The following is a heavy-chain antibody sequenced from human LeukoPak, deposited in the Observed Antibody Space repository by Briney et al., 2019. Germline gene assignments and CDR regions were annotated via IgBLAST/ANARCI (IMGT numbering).Heavy chain of an antibody. CDR3: ARTHFGSGSYYYYYYMDV. D-gene: IGHD3-10*01. CDR1: GYTFTSYA. CDR2: IIPIFGTA. Sequence: ASVKVSCKASGYTFTSYAFSWVRQAPGQGLEWMGGIIPIFGTANYAQKFQGRVTITADESTSTAYMELSSLRSEDTAVYYCARTHFGSGSYYYYYYMDVWGKGTTVTISS. V-gene: IGHV1-69*13. J-gene: IGHJ6*03.